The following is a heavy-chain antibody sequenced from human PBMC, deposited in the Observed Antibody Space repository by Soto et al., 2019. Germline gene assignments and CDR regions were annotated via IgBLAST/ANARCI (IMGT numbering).Heavy chain of an antibody. J-gene: IGHJ4*02. Sequence: QLQLQESGPGLVKPSETLSLTCTVSGGSINNNIYYWGWIRQPPGKGLEWIGSIYYSGTAYYNPSLKSRVTTSIDTSKNQFYLRLSSVTAADTALYFCAGTALILGTTGSDYWGQGTLVTVSS. D-gene: IGHD1-26*01. CDR1: GGSINNNIYY. CDR2: IYYSGTA. CDR3: AGTALILGTTGSDY. V-gene: IGHV4-39*01.